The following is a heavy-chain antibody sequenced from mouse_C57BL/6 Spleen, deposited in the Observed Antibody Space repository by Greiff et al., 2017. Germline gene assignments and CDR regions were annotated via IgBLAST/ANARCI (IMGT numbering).Heavy chain of an antibody. Sequence: QVQLQQPGAELVRPGSSVKLSCKASGYTFTSYWMHWVKQRPIQGLEWIGNIDPSDSETHYNQKFKDKATLTVDKSSSTAYMQLSSLTSDDSAVYYCARPTMGGYFDYWGQGTTLTVSS. J-gene: IGHJ2*01. CDR3: ARPTMGGYFDY. CDR2: IDPSDSET. CDR1: GYTFTSYW. D-gene: IGHD2-10*01. V-gene: IGHV1-52*01.